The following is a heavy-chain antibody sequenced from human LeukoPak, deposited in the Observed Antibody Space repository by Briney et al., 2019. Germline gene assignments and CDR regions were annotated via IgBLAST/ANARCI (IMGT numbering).Heavy chain of an antibody. CDR2: ISSSGSTI. J-gene: IGHJ4*02. CDR3: TRDAFYYHSSGYPSYFDY. V-gene: IGHV3-48*03. Sequence: GGSLRLSCAASGFTFSSYEMNWVRQAPGKGLEWVSYISSSGSTIYYADSVKGRFTISRDNAKNSLYLQMNSLRAEDTAVYYCTRDAFYYHSSGYPSYFDYWGQGTLVSVSS. D-gene: IGHD3-22*01. CDR1: GFTFSSYE.